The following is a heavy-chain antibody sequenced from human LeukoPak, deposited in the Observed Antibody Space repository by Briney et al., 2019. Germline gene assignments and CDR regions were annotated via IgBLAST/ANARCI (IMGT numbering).Heavy chain of an antibody. Sequence: GESLKISCKGSGYSFTSYWIGWVRQMPGKGRERMGIIYPGDSDTRYSPSFQGQITISADKSISTAYLQWSSLKASDTAMYYCARRYCSSTSCYAFDIWGQGTMVTVSS. CDR3: ARRYCSSTSCYAFDI. J-gene: IGHJ3*02. D-gene: IGHD2-2*01. V-gene: IGHV5-51*01. CDR2: IYPGDSDT. CDR1: GYSFTSYW.